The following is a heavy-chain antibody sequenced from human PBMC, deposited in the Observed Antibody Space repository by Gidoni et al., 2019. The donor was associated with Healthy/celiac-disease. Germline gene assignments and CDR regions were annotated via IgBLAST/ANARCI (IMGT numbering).Heavy chain of an antibody. V-gene: IGHV4-34*01. CDR3: AYYDSSGYPDY. CDR1: GGSFSGYY. J-gene: IGHJ4*02. D-gene: IGHD3-22*01. CDR2: INHSGST. Sequence: QVQLQQWGAGLLKPSETLSLTCAVYGGSFSGYYWSWIRQPPGKGLEWIREINHSGSTNYNPSLKSRVTISVDTSKNQFSLKLSSVTAADTAVYYCAYYDSSGYPDYWGQGTLVTVSS.